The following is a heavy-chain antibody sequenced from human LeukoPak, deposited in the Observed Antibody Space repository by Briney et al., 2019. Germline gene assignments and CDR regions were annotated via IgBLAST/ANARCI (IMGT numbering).Heavy chain of an antibody. V-gene: IGHV3-48*02. Sequence: GGSLRLSCAASGFSFSSYGMNWVRQAPEKGLEWVSYISRTSSTIYYADSVKGRFTISRDNARNSLYLQMNSLRDEDTAVYYCAREPSIAGACDIWGQGTMVTVSS. J-gene: IGHJ3*02. CDR3: AREPSIAGACDI. CDR1: GFSFSSYG. CDR2: ISRTSSTI.